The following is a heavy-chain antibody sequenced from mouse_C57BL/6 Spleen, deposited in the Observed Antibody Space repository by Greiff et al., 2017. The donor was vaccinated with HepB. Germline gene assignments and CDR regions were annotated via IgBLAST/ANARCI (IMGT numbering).Heavy chain of an antibody. CDR3: ARQGLAFDY. V-gene: IGHV5-12*01. D-gene: IGHD2-4*01. CDR1: GFTFSDYY. J-gene: IGHJ2*01. CDR2: ISNGGGST. Sequence: EVKVVESGGGLVQPGGSLKLSCAASGFTFSDYYMYWVRQTPEKRLEWVAYISNGGGSTYYPDTVKGRFTISRDNAKNTLYLQMSRLKSEDTAMYYCARQGLAFDYWGQGTTLTVSS.